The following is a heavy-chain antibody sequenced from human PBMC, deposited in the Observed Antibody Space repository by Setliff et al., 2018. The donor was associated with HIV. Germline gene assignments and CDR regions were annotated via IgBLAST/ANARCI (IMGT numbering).Heavy chain of an antibody. D-gene: IGHD2-2*01. J-gene: IGHJ5*02. CDR3: ARGGTSSNWFDP. CDR2: IYYSGST. V-gene: IGHV4-59*11. Sequence: PSETLSLTCTVSGGSISSHYWSWIRQPPGKGLEWIGSIYYSGSTNCNPSLKSRVTISVDTSKNQFSLKLSSVTAADTAVYYCARGGTSSNWFDPWGQGILVTVSS. CDR1: GGSISSHY.